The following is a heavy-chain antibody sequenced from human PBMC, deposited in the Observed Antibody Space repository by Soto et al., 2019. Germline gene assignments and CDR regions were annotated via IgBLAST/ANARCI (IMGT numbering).Heavy chain of an antibody. CDR2: ISWNSGSI. CDR3: AKDWRGWLQFAFDI. J-gene: IGHJ3*02. D-gene: IGHD5-12*01. CDR1: GFTFYDYA. Sequence: GGSLRLSCAASGFTFYDYAIHWCGQTPGKGLEWVSGISWNSGSIGYADSVKGRFTISRDNAKNSLYLQMNSLRAEDTALYYCAKDWRGWLQFAFDIWGQGTMVTVSS. V-gene: IGHV3-9*01.